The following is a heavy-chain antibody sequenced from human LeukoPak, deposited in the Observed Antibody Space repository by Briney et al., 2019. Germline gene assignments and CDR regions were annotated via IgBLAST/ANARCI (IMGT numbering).Heavy chain of an antibody. CDR3: ARDGQLWLLSDYYYMDV. J-gene: IGHJ6*03. Sequence: GGSLRLSCAASGFTFSSYTMNWVRRAPGKGLEWVSSISSSSSYIYYADSVKGRFTISRDNAKNSLYLQMNSLRAEDTAVYYCARDGQLWLLSDYYYMDVWGKGTTVTVSS. CDR1: GFTFSSYT. V-gene: IGHV3-21*04. CDR2: ISSSSSYI. D-gene: IGHD5-18*01.